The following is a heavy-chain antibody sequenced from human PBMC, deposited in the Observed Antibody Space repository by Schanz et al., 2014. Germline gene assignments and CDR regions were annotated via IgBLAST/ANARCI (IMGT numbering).Heavy chain of an antibody. CDR3: ARDGGRDGYNLAFDA. V-gene: IGHV3-53*01. D-gene: IGHD5-12*01. Sequence: EVQLVESGGGLIQPGGSLRLSCAVSGFTVNTNYMSWVRQAPGKGLAGISSRYINRCSTLYAESVKGRFVIYRDSSKNALCRQMNSRTAEDTAVYFCARDGGRDGYNLAFDAWGQGTLVTVS. J-gene: IGHJ3*01. CDR2: RYINRCST. CDR1: GFTVNTNY.